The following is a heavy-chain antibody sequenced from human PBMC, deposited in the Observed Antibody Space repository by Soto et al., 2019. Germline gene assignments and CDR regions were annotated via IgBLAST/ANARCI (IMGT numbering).Heavy chain of an antibody. D-gene: IGHD5-12*01. Sequence: GGSLRLSCAASGFAFSIAWMDWVREAPGKGQEWVGRLKSKSNSGTSEYTAPIKGRISSLRDESKNPLKLQMNSLKTEDTAVYHCTTYGGVSVYPLFWAWGQGTQVTVSS. J-gene: IGHJ5*02. V-gene: IGHV3-15*01. CDR3: TTYGGVSVYPLFWA. CDR2: LKSKSNSGTS. CDR1: GFAFSIAW.